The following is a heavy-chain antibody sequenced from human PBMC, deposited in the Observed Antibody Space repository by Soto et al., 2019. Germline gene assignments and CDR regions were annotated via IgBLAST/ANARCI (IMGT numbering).Heavy chain of an antibody. J-gene: IGHJ6*02. V-gene: IGHV3-30*02. CDR1: GFTFSYYG. CDR2: IWYDESNK. Sequence: PGGSLRLSCAASGFTFSYYGMHWVRQAPGKGLEWVAIIWYDESNKYYADSVTGRFTISRDNSNNMVYLQMNSLRAEDTAVYYCAKGGSNAAMDVWGQGXTVTVSS. CDR3: AKGGSNAAMDV. D-gene: IGHD1-26*01.